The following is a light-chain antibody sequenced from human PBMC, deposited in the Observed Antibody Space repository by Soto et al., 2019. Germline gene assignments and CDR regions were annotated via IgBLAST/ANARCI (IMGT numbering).Light chain of an antibody. V-gene: IGKV1-9*01. Sequence: DIPLTQSPSFLSASVGDRVTITCRASQDVSRNLAWYQQKPGKAPNLLIYAASTLRSGVPSRFSGSGSETEFTLTISSLQPEDYATYYCQQLNSYVFAFGPGTKVDIK. CDR1: QDVSRN. CDR3: QQLNSYVFA. J-gene: IGKJ3*01. CDR2: AAS.